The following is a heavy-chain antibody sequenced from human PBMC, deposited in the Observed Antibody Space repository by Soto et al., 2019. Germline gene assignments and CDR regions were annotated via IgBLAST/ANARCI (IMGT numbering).Heavy chain of an antibody. D-gene: IGHD2-15*01. V-gene: IGHV3-23*01. Sequence: PGGSLRLSCAASGFSFSTYAMSWVRQAPGRGLEWVSAINANGGSTSYADSAKGRFTISRDNSKNTLYLQLNSLRAEDTAVYYCAKFYGGKSAHTYTIDPWGQGTLVTVSS. CDR3: AKFYGGKSAHTYTIDP. CDR2: INANGGST. J-gene: IGHJ5*02. CDR1: GFSFSTYA.